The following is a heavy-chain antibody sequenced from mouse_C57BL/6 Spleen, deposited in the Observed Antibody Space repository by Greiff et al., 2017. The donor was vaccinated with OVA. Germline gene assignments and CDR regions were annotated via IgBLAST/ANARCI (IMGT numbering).Heavy chain of an antibody. CDR1: GYTFTSYW. CDR3: ARGELGRGDY. D-gene: IGHD4-1*01. J-gene: IGHJ2*01. Sequence: VQLQQPGAELVKPGASVKLSCKASGYTFTSYWMQWVKQRPGQGLEWIGEIDPSDSYTNYNQKFKGKATLTVDTSSSTAYMQLSSLTSEDSAVYYCARGELGRGDYWGQGTTLTVSS. CDR2: IDPSDSYT. V-gene: IGHV1-50*01.